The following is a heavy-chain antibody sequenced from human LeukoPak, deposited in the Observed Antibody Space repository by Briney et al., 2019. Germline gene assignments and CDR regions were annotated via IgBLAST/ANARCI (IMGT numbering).Heavy chain of an antibody. CDR3: ARDKLPTMGITGVDP. CDR1: GGSISSTDYY. CDR2: NSGST. V-gene: IGHV4-39*07. Sequence: PSETLSLTCTVSGGSISSTDYYWAWLRQPPGKGLGWIGSNSGSTYYSPSLKRRVTISVDTSKKQFSLKLSSVTAADTAVYYCARDKLPTMGITGVDPWGQGTLVTVSS. D-gene: IGHD1-20*01. J-gene: IGHJ5*02.